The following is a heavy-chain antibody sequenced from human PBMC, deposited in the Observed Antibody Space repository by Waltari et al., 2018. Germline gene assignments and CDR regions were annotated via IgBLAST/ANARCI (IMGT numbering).Heavy chain of an antibody. CDR2: INTNTGNP. CDR1: GYTFTSYA. J-gene: IGHJ6*02. D-gene: IGHD2-2*01. CDR3: ASTYCSSTSCSQYYYYGMDV. V-gene: IGHV7-4-1*02. Sequence: QVQLVESGSELKKPGASVKVSCKASGYTFTSYAMNWVRQAPGQGLEWMGWINTNTGNPTYAQGFTGRFVFSLDTSVSTAYLQISILKAEDTAVYYCASTYCSSTSCSQYYYYGMDVWGQGTTVTVSS.